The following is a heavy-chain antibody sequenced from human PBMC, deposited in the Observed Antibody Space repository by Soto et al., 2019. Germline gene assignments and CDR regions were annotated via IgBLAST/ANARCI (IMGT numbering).Heavy chain of an antibody. D-gene: IGHD3-16*01. Sequence: EVQLLESGGGLVQPGGSLRLSCAASGFTFSSYAMSWVRQAPGKGLEWVSAISGSGGSTYYADSVKDRFTISRDNSKNTLYLQMNSLRAEDTAVYYCAKNKRGVSRFDPWGQGTLVTVSS. CDR3: AKNKRGVSRFDP. CDR1: GFTFSSYA. J-gene: IGHJ5*02. V-gene: IGHV3-23*01. CDR2: ISGSGGST.